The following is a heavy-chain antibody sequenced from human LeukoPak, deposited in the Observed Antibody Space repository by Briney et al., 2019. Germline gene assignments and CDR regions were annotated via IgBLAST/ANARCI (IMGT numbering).Heavy chain of an antibody. D-gene: IGHD3-10*01. CDR3: ARLKRPFRGNWFDP. CDR2: ISGSGGST. Sequence: GGSLRLSCAASGFTFSSYAMHWVRQAPGKGLEWVSAISGSGGSTYFADSVKGRFTISRDNSKNTLYLHMNSLRAEDTAVYYCARLKRPFRGNWFDPWGQGTLVTVSS. V-gene: IGHV3-23*01. CDR1: GFTFSSYA. J-gene: IGHJ5*02.